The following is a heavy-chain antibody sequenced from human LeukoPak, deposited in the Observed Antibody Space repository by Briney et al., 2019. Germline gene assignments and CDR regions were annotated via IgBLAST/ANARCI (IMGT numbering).Heavy chain of an antibody. Sequence: GSLRLSFAASGFTFSTYGMHWVRQAPGKGLEWVAVIWYDGSNKYYADSVKGRFTISRDNSKNTLYLQMNSLRVEDTAVYYCARSMVSRIAVAVSFAHWGQGTLVTVSS. J-gene: IGHJ4*02. CDR1: GFTFSTYG. D-gene: IGHD6-19*01. V-gene: IGHV3-33*01. CDR3: ARSMVSRIAVAVSFAH. CDR2: IWYDGSNK.